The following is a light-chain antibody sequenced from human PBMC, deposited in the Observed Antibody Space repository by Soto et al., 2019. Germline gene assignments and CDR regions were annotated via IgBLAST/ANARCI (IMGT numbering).Light chain of an antibody. J-gene: IGKJ5*01. CDR2: DAS. CDR1: QSVSTY. CDR3: QQRYNWPPVT. V-gene: IGKV3-11*01. Sequence: EIVLTQSPATLSLSPGERATLSCRASQSVSTYLDWYQQKPGQAPRLLIYDASNRATGVPARFSGSGSGTDFTLTISSLEPADFAVYYCQQRYNWPPVTFGQGTRLEIK.